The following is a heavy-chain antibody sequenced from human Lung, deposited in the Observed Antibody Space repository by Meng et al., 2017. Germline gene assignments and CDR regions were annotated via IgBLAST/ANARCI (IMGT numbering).Heavy chain of an antibody. CDR3: ATGAAAADH. CDR1: GLSFTDAW. V-gene: IGHV3-15*01. CDR2: IKRNSDGGTI. J-gene: IGHJ4*01. D-gene: IGHD6-13*01. Sequence: GGSLRLSCVASGLSFTDAWMSWVRQAPGKGLEWVGRIKRNSDGGTIDYAAPVKGRFTISRDDSKNTLYLQMDSLITEDTAVYFCATGAAAADHWGQGTPVTVSS.